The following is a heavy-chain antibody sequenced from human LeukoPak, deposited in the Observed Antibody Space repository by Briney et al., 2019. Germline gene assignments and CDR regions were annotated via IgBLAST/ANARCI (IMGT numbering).Heavy chain of an antibody. CDR3: ARQPLLGYCSSTSCPRLDVFDI. J-gene: IGHJ3*02. D-gene: IGHD2-2*01. V-gene: IGHV4-34*01. CDR2: INHSGST. Sequence: PSETLSLTCAVYGGSFSGYYWSWIRQPPGKRLEWIGEINHSGSTNYNPSLKSRVTISVDTSKNQFSLKLSSVTAADTAVYYCARQPLLGYCSSTSCPRLDVFDIWGQGTMVTVSS. CDR1: GGSFSGYY.